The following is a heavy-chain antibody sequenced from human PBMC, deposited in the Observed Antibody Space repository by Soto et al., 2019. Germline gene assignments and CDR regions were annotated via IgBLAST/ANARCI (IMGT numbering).Heavy chain of an antibody. J-gene: IGHJ6*02. V-gene: IGHV1-69*01. CDR2: TLPFLGSS. Sequence: QVQLVQSGPEVKKPGSSVKVSCEASGGTFKKFAISWVRQAPGQGLEWMGGTLPFLGSSKYPQKFQGRVTIAADESATTTYMELTGLTSEDTAVYYCARGGTFHSEDLCDASESHGLDVWGQGTTVTVSS. D-gene: IGHD3-16*01. CDR1: GGTFKKFA. CDR3: ARGGTFHSEDLCDASESHGLDV.